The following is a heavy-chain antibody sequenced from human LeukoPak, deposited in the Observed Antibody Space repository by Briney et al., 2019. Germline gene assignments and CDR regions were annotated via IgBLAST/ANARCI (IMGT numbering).Heavy chain of an antibody. D-gene: IGHD1-26*01. Sequence: GASVKVSCKASGYTFTSYDINWVRQAPGQGLEWMGWINPNSGGTNYAQKFQGRVTMTRDTSISTAYMELSRLRSDDTAVYYCARGVGAAPGEGLDAFDIWGQGTMVTVSS. V-gene: IGHV1-2*02. J-gene: IGHJ3*02. CDR2: INPNSGGT. CDR3: ARGVGAAPGEGLDAFDI. CDR1: GYTFTSYD.